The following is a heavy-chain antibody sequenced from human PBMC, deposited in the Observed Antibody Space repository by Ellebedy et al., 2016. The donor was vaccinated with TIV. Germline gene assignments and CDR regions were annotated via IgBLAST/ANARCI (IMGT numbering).Heavy chain of an antibody. Sequence: GGSLRLSXAASGFTFSNFWMSWVRQAPGKGLEYVASIKQDGNEKYYVDSVKGRFTISRDNAKNLLYLQMNSLRAEDTAVYYCAKDLDVWTTYYYYYAMDVWGQGTPVTVSS. V-gene: IGHV3-7*01. CDR2: IKQDGNEK. CDR3: AKDLDVWTTYYYYYAMDV. J-gene: IGHJ6*02. CDR1: GFTFSNFW. D-gene: IGHD3/OR15-3a*01.